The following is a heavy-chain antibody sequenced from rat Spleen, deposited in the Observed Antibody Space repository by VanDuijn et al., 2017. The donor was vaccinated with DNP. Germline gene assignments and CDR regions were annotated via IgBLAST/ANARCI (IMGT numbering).Heavy chain of an antibody. V-gene: IGHV3-1*01. CDR3: GRGGGGIWFAY. CDR2: ISYSGTT. CDR1: GSSITSNY. J-gene: IGHJ3*01. D-gene: IGHD4-3*01. Sequence: EVQLQESGPGLVKPSQPLSLTCSVTGSSITSNYWGWIREFPGNKMQYIGHISYSGTTNYNPSLKSRISITRDTSKNPFFLHLHSVTTEDTATYFCGRGGGGIWFAYWGQGTLVTVSS.